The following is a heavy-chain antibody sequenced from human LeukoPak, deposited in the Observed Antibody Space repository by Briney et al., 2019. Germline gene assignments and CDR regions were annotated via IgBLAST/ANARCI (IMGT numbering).Heavy chain of an antibody. Sequence: PGGSLRLSCKGSGYSFTSYWIGWVRQMPGKGLEWMGIIYPGDSDTRYSPSFQGQVTISADKSISTAYLQWSSLKASDTAMYYCARLITIFGAGTGYFDHWGQGTLVTVSS. CDR3: ARLITIFGAGTGYFDH. CDR2: IYPGDSDT. J-gene: IGHJ4*02. V-gene: IGHV5-51*01. D-gene: IGHD3-3*01. CDR1: GYSFTSYW.